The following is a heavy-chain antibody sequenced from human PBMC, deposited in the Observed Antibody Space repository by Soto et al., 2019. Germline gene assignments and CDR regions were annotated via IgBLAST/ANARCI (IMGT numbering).Heavy chain of an antibody. CDR1: GGTFSSYA. Sequence: WASVKVSCKASGGTFSSYAISWVRQAPGQGLEWMGGIIPIFGTANYAQKFQGRVTITADNSKNTLYLQMNSLRAEDTAVYYCAKEAGFSSGYYFDFWGQGTLVTVSS. CDR3: AKEAGFSSGYYFDF. CDR2: IIPIFGTA. J-gene: IGHJ4*02. V-gene: IGHV1-69*06. D-gene: IGHD3-22*01.